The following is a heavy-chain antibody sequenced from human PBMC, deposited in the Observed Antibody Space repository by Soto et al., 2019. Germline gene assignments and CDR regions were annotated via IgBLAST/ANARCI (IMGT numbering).Heavy chain of an antibody. V-gene: IGHV4-31*03. CDR2: IYYSGST. D-gene: IGHD3-10*01. CDR1: CGSISSGGYY. J-gene: IGHJ5*02. Sequence: SEPLSLTCTVSCGSISSGGYYWSWIRQHPGKGLEWIGYIYYSGSTYYNPSLKSRVTISVDTSKNQFSLKLSSVTAADTAVYYCAREGSVSYHPKTHWFDPWGQGKLV. CDR3: AREGSVSYHPKTHWFDP.